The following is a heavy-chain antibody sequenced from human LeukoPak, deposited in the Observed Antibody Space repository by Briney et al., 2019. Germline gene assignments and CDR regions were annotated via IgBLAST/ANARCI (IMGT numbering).Heavy chain of an antibody. V-gene: IGHV3-7*01. D-gene: IGHD1-26*01. Sequence: PGGSLRLSCVASGFAFSSYWMSWVRQAPGKGLEWVANIKQDGGEKYYVDSVKGRFTISRDNAKNPLFLQMNSLRVEDTAVYYCARLGGSYYTYWGQGTLVTVSS. CDR3: ARLGGSYYTY. CDR1: GFAFSSYW. CDR2: IKQDGGEK. J-gene: IGHJ4*02.